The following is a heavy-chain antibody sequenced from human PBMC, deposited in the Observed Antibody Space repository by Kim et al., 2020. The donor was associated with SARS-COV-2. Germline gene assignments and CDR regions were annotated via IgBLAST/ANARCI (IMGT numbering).Heavy chain of an antibody. V-gene: IGHV5-51*01. J-gene: IGHJ4*02. CDR1: GYSFTNYW. CDR3: ARMLAGTYYFDY. Sequence: GESLKISCEGSGYSFTNYWIGWVRQMPGRGLECMGIIYPGDSDTRYSPSFQAQVTISVDKSLRTAYLQWSSLKASDTAMYYCARMLAGTYYFDYWGQGTLLTVS. D-gene: IGHD3-10*01. CDR2: IYPGDSDT.